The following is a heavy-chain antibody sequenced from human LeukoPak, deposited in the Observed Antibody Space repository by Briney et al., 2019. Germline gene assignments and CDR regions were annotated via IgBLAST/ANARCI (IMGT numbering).Heavy chain of an antibody. D-gene: IGHD3-22*01. CDR1: GFTFSTYA. J-gene: IGHJ3*02. CDR2: ISGRGVST. CDR3: AVIVIITHDAFDI. V-gene: IGHV3-23*01. Sequence: GGSLRLSCAASGFTFSTYAMSWVRQAPGKGLEWVSAISGRGVSTFYADSVKGRFTISRDNSKNTLYLQMNSLRAEDTAVYYCAVIVIITHDAFDIWGQGTMVTVSS.